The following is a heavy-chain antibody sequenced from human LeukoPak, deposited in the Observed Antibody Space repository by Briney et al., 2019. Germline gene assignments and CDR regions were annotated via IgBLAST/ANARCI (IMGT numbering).Heavy chain of an antibody. J-gene: IGHJ4*02. V-gene: IGHV4-59*01. CDR1: GFTFDDYG. CDR3: ARDEGSSWSFDY. Sequence: GSLRLSCAASGFTFDDYGMSWIRQPPGKGLEWIGYIYYSGSTNYNPSLKSRVTISVDTSKNQFSLKLSSVTAAGTAVYYCARDEGSSWSFDYWGQGTLVTVSS. D-gene: IGHD6-13*01. CDR2: IYYSGST.